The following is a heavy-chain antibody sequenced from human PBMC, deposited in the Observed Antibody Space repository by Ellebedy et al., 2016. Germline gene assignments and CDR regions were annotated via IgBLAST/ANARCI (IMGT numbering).Heavy chain of an antibody. CDR2: INGNGDYI. J-gene: IGHJ4*02. D-gene: IGHD3-10*01. Sequence: GESLKISCAASGLTFSGDNMNWVRQAPGKGLEWVSSINGNGDYINYADSVKGRFTISRDNAKNSLYLQMNSLRAEDTAVYYCAKDSSRSGSYPPGYWGQGTLVTVSS. CDR1: GLTFSGDN. V-gene: IGHV3-21*04. CDR3: AKDSSRSGSYPPGY.